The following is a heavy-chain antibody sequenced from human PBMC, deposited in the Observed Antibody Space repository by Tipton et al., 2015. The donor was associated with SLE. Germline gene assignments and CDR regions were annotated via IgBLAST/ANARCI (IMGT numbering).Heavy chain of an antibody. D-gene: IGHD5-18*01. Sequence: LRLSCTVSGGSISSGSYSWSWIRQPPGKVLEWIGHIYHTGSTYYNPSLKSRVTISVDTSKNQFSLKLSAVTAADTAVYYCARGGSLIQEWPHFAYWGQGTLVTVSS. V-gene: IGHV4-30-2*01. J-gene: IGHJ4*02. CDR1: GGSISSGSYS. CDR2: IYHTGST. CDR3: ARGGSLIQEWPHFAY.